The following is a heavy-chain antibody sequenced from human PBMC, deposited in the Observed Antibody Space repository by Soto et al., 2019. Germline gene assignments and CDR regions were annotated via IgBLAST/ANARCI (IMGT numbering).Heavy chain of an antibody. J-gene: IGHJ6*03. CDR3: ARDPPGDFWSGWVRYYYYMDV. V-gene: IGHV1-18*01. CDR2: ISAYNGNT. CDR1: GYTFTSYG. Sequence: QVQLVQSGAEVKKPEASVKVSCKASGYTFTSYGISWVRQAPGQGLEWMGWISAYNGNTNYAQKLKGRVTITTDTSTSTAYMELRSLRSDDTAVYDCARDPPGDFWSGWVRYYYYMDVWGKGTTVTVSS. D-gene: IGHD3-3*01.